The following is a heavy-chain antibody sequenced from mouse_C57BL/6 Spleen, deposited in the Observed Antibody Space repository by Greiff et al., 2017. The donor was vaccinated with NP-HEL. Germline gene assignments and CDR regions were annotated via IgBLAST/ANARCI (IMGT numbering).Heavy chain of an antibody. CDR2: ISYDGSN. V-gene: IGHV3-6*01. CDR1: GYSITSGYY. Sequence: EVQLQESGPGLVKPSQSLSLTCSVTGYSITSGYYWNWIRQFPGNKLEWMGYISYDGSNNSNPSLKNRISITRDPYKNQFFLKLNSVTTEDTATYYCARGGSMVTTTGDYYAMDYWGQGTSVTVSS. J-gene: IGHJ4*01. D-gene: IGHD2-2*01. CDR3: ARGGSMVTTTGDYYAMDY.